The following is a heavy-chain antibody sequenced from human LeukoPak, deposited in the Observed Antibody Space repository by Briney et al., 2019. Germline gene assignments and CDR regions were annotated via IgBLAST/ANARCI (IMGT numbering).Heavy chain of an antibody. CDR1: RDSVSSNSVT. Sequence: SQILSLTCAISRDSVSSNSVTWNWIRQSPSRGLEWLGRTYYRSTWYNDYAVSVRGRITVNPDTSKNQFSLHLNSVTPEDTAVYYCARRLTQYDCFDPWGQGILVTVSS. V-gene: IGHV6-1*01. CDR2: TYYRSTWYN. D-gene: IGHD2-2*01. CDR3: ARRLTQYDCFDP. J-gene: IGHJ5*02.